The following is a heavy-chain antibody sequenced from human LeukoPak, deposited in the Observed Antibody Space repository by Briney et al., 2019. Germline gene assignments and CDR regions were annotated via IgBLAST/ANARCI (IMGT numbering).Heavy chain of an antibody. Sequence: PGGSLRLSCAASGFTFSNYAMSWVRQAPGKGLECVTVITNTGTATAYADSVKGRFTISRDNSKNTLYLQMNSLRAEDTAVYYCAEGTLGYCSGSSCYPFDSWGQGTLVTVSS. V-gene: IGHV3-23*05. D-gene: IGHD2-15*01. J-gene: IGHJ4*02. CDR2: ITNTGTAT. CDR3: AEGTLGYCSGSSCYPFDS. CDR1: GFTFSNYA.